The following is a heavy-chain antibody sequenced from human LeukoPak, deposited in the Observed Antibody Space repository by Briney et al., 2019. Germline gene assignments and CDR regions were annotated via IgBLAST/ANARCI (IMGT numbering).Heavy chain of an antibody. CDR3: AREVNLYGLRRNSLDP. CDR2: IDYSGDT. D-gene: IGHD3-10*01. J-gene: IGHJ5*02. Sequence: SETLSLTCSVSGDSVTNRDCFWGWFRQTPEKELEWIGSIDYSGDTYYNPSLQSRVTISLHTAHNQFSLKLTSMTAADTAMYYCAREVNLYGLRRNSLDPWGQRTRVTVSS. V-gene: IGHV4-39*07. CDR1: GDSVTNRDCF.